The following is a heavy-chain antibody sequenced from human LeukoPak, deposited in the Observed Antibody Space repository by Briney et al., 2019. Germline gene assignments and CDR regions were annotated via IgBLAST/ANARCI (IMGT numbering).Heavy chain of an antibody. J-gene: IGHJ4*02. V-gene: IGHV4-39*01. D-gene: IGHD2-2*01. CDR3: ARHRQYCSSTTCYSEFDF. Sequence: SETLSLTCTVSGGYISSSGYYWGWIRQPPGKGLEWIGGIYSSGTTYYKPSLKNRVTVSVDTSKNQFSLNLSSVTAADTAVYYCARHRQYCSSTTCYSEFDFWGQGTLVTVSS. CDR2: IYSSGTT. CDR1: GGYISSSGYY.